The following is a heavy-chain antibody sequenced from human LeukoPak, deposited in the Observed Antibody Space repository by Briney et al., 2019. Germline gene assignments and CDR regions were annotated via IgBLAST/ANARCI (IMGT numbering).Heavy chain of an antibody. J-gene: IGHJ5*02. CDR2: INHSGNT. D-gene: IGHD4-17*01. V-gene: IGHV4-34*01. CDR3: ARESVERTDWGYGNSNWFDP. Sequence: SETLSLTCAVYGGSFSGYYWSWIREPPGKGLEWIGEINHSGNTNYNPSLKSRVTISVDTSKNQFSLKLSSVTAADAAVYYCARESVERTDWGYGNSNWFDPWGQGTLVTVSS. CDR1: GGSFSGYY.